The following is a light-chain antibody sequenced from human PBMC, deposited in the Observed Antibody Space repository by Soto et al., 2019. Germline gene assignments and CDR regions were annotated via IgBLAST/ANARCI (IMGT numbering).Light chain of an antibody. CDR3: QQYDSSTRT. CDR2: GVS. CDR1: QSLRSKS. J-gene: IGKJ1*01. Sequence: MVLTQSPGTLSVSLGERATLSCRASQSLRSKSLAWYQQKPGQAPRLLISGVSSRAAGIPDRFSGSGSGTDGTLTISRLEKEDCSVYYCQQYDSSTRTFGQGTKVDIK. V-gene: IGKV3-20*01.